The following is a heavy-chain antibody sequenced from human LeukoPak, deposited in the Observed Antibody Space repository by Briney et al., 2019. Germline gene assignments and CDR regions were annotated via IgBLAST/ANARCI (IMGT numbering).Heavy chain of an antibody. CDR1: GFTLSGHW. CDR3: ARSDWFDT. Sequence: PGGSLRLSCVASGFTLSGHWMHWVRQAPGKGLVWVSRINSDESTTVYADSVKGRFTISRDNAKNTLDLKMNSLTAEDTAVYYCARSDWFDTWGQGTLVTVSS. CDR2: INSDESTT. V-gene: IGHV3-74*01. J-gene: IGHJ5*02.